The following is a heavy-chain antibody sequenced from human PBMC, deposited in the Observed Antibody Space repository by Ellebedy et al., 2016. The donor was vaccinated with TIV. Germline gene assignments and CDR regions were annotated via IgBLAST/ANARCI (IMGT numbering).Heavy chain of an antibody. J-gene: IGHJ4*02. D-gene: IGHD5-18*01. CDR1: GGSISSYY. CDR2: MYYSGSTS. V-gene: IGHV4-59*08. Sequence: MPSETLSLTCTVSGGSISSYYWSWIRQPPGKGLEWIGYMYYSGSTSNYNPSLKSRVTVSVDTSKNQFSLKLTSVTAADTAVYYCARHHRYNYGYLVYWGQGTLVTVSS. CDR3: ARHHRYNYGYLVY.